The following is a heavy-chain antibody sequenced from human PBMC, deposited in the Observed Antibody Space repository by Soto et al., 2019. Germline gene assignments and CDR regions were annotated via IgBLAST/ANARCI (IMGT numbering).Heavy chain of an antibody. CDR3: TRGPPSWEMLVEFRGDY. D-gene: IGHD1-26*01. Sequence: PSVKVSCKASGYTFSDYGISWVRQAPGQGLEWMGWISAYNGNINYAQRFRNRVAMTIDTSAHTAYLELRSLRSDDTAVFYCTRGPPSWEMLVEFRGDYWGQGTQVTVSS. J-gene: IGHJ4*02. CDR1: GYTFSDYG. CDR2: ISAYNGNI. V-gene: IGHV1-18*04.